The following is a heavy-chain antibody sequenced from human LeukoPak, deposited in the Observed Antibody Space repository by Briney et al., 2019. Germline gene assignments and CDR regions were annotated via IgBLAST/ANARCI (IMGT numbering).Heavy chain of an antibody. CDR2: IYYSGSI. V-gene: IGHV4-31*03. CDR3: ARGHSPVTTKVSYFQH. D-gene: IGHD4-17*01. Sequence: TSETLSLTCTVSGGSISRGGYYWSWIRQHPGKGLEYIGYIYYSGSIYYNPSLKSRVTISLDPSKNQFSLKLSSVTAADTAVYYCARGHSPVTTKVSYFQHWGQGTLVTVSS. J-gene: IGHJ1*01. CDR1: GGSISRGGYY.